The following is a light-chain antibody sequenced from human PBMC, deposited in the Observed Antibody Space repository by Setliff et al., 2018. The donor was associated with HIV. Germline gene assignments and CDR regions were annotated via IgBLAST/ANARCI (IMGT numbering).Light chain of an antibody. CDR3: SSYTYTSSTPLYV. CDR2: DVS. J-gene: IGLJ1*01. Sequence: QSVLAQPASVSGSPGQSITISCTRTSSDVGVYNYVSWYQQHPGKAPKLMISDVSNRPSGVSNRFSGSKSGNTASLTISGLQAEDEADYYRSSYTYTSSTPLYVFGTGTKVTVL. CDR1: SSDVGVYNY. V-gene: IGLV2-14*03.